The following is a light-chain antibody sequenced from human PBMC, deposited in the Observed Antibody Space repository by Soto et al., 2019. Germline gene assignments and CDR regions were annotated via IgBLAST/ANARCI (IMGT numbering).Light chain of an antibody. CDR2: GAS. V-gene: IGKV3-20*01. J-gene: IGKJ1*01. CDR3: QQYDSSPRT. Sequence: ENVLTQSPGTLSLSPGERATLSCRGSQSFSTNSLAWYQQKPGQAPRLLMFGASNRATGIPDRFSGSGSGTDFTLTISRLEPEDFAVYYCQQYDSSPRTFGQGTKVDIK. CDR1: QSFSTNS.